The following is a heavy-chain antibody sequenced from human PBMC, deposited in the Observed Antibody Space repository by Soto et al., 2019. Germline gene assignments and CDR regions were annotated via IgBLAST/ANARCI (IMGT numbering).Heavy chain of an antibody. Sequence: SETLSLTCTVSGGSISSSSYYWGWIRQPPGKGLEWIGSIYYSGSTYYNPSLKSRVTISVDTSKNQFSLKLSSVTAADTAVYYCARRPSFSPFPGDYWGQGILVTVSS. V-gene: IGHV4-39*01. CDR1: GGSISSSSYY. J-gene: IGHJ4*02. CDR2: IYYSGST. CDR3: ARRPSFSPFPGDY. D-gene: IGHD3-3*02.